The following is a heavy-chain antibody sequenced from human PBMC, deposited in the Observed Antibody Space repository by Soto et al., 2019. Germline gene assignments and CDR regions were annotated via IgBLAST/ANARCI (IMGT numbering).Heavy chain of an antibody. V-gene: IGHV1-69*01. Sequence: QVQLVQSGAEVKKPGSSVKVSCKASGGTFSSYSINWGRQAPGQGLEWMGEIIPIFGTANYAQKFQGRVTITADESTSTAYMELSSLRSEGTAVYYCARDGGRHSGGIDYWGQGTLVTVSS. CDR2: IIPIFGTA. CDR3: ARDGGRHSGGIDY. D-gene: IGHD1-26*01. CDR1: GGTFSSYS. J-gene: IGHJ4*02.